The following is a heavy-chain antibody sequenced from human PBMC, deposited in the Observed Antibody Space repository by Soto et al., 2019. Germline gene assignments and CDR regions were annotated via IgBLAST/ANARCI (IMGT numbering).Heavy chain of an antibody. CDR3: AKDLSRYFDY. D-gene: IGHD1-20*01. J-gene: IGHJ4*02. CDR1: GFTFSSYG. CDR2: ISYDGSNK. V-gene: IGHV3-30*18. Sequence: QVQLVESGGGVVQPGRSLSLSCAASGFTFSSYGMHWVRQAPGKGLEWVAVISYDGSNKYYADSVKGRFTISRDNSKNTLYLQMNSLRAEDTAVYYCAKDLSRYFDYWGQGTLVTVSS.